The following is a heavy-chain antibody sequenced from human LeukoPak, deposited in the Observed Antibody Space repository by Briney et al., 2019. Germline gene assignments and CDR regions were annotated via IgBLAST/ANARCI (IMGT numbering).Heavy chain of an antibody. J-gene: IGHJ6*02. V-gene: IGHV3-48*03. CDR2: ISSSGGGETI. CDR1: GFAFSTYE. Sequence: GSLRLSCAASGFAFSTYEMNWVRQAPGKGLEWISYISSSGGGETIYYADSVKGRLSISRDNAKNSIYLQMNSLRAEDTAVYFCARVGYHYGMDVWGQGTTVTVSS. CDR3: ARVGYHYGMDV.